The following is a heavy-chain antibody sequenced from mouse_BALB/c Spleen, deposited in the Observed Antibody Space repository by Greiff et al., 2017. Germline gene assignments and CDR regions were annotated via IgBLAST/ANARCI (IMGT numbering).Heavy chain of an antibody. D-gene: IGHD2-10*02. J-gene: IGHJ1*01. CDR2: FYPGSGSI. CDR1: GYTFTEYI. Sequence: QVHVKQSGAELVKPGASVKLSCKASGYTFTEYIIHWVKQRSGQGLEWIGWFYPGSGSIKYNEKFKDKATLTADKSSSTVYMELSRLTSEDSAVYFCARHEEKAEYGNYGYFDVWGAGTTVTVSS. V-gene: IGHV1-62-2*01. CDR3: ARHEEKAEYGNYGYFDV.